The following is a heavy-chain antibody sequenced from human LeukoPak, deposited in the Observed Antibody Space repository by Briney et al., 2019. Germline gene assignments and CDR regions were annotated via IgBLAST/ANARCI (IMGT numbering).Heavy chain of an antibody. CDR2: ISGSSTYI. D-gene: IGHD6-13*01. CDR3: ARARENLVAAGTALSY. CDR1: RFSFSDYS. V-gene: IGHV3-21*01. J-gene: IGHJ4*02. Sequence: GGSLRLSCAASRFSFSDYSMNWVRQPPGKGLEWVSSISGSSTYIYYADSVKGRFTISRDNAKNSLYLQMNSLRAEDTAVYYCARARENLVAAGTALSYWGQGTLVTVSS.